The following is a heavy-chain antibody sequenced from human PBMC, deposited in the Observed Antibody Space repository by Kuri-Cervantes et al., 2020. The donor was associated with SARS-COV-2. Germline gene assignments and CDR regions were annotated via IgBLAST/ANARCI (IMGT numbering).Heavy chain of an antibody. D-gene: IGHD6-13*01. CDR3: ARGGYSSSWYSDY. V-gene: IGHV3-21*01. CDR1: GFTFSSYS. CDR2: ISSSSSYI. Sequence: GESLKISCAASGFTFSSYSMNWVRQAPGKGLEWVSSISSSSSYIHYADSVKGRFTISRDNAKNSLYLQMNSLRAEDTAVYYCARGGYSSSWYSDYWGQGTLVTVSS. J-gene: IGHJ4*02.